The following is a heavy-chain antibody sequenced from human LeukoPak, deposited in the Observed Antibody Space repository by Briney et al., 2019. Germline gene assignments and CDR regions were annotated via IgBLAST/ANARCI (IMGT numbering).Heavy chain of an antibody. V-gene: IGHV3-48*01. CDR2: IDSSGTTI. CDR3: ARGYGDYSLDY. J-gene: IGHJ4*02. Sequence: PGGSLRLSCAASGFAFIGHSMNWVRQAPGKGLEWLTFIDSSGTTIFSADSVKGRFTISRDNAKDSLYLQMNSLRAEDTAVYYCARGYGDYSLDYWGQGSLVTVSS. CDR1: GFAFIGHS. D-gene: IGHD4-17*01.